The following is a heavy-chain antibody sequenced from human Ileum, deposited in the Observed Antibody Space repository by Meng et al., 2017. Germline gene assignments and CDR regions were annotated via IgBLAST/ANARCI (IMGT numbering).Heavy chain of an antibody. J-gene: IGHJ4*02. D-gene: IGHD1-26*01. V-gene: IGHV3-74*01. CDR3: AKDLGATNPMGY. CDR2: INKDGSYR. Sequence: EVQLLESGGGLVQPGGSLRLSCAACGFTFSDNWMHWVRQVPGKGLVWVSRINKDGSYRDYADSVKGRFTISRDNSKNTLYLQMNSLRAEDTAVYYCAKDLGATNPMGYWGQGTLVTVSS. CDR1: GFTFSDNW.